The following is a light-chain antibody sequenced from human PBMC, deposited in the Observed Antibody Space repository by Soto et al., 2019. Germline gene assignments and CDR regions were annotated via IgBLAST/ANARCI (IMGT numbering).Light chain of an antibody. CDR1: NSNIGSNF. V-gene: IGLV1-47*01. CDR3: AAWDDSLSGVV. CDR2: KNN. Sequence: QLVLTQPPSASGTPGQRVTISCSGNNSNIGSNFVYWYQQLPGTAPKLLIYKNNQRPSGVPDRFSGSKSGTSASLAISGLRSEDEVDYYCAAWDDSLSGVVFGGGTQLTVL. J-gene: IGLJ2*01.